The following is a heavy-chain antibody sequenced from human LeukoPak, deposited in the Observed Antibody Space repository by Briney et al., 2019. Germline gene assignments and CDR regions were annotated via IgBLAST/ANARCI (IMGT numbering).Heavy chain of an antibody. D-gene: IGHD6-19*01. V-gene: IGHV5-51*01. J-gene: IGHJ3*02. CDR3: ARPVIAVAGTGSHAFDI. CDR2: IYPGDSDT. CDR1: GYSFTSYW. Sequence: GESLKISCKGSGYSFTSYWIGWVRQMPGKGLEWMGIIYPGDSDTRYSPSFQGQVTISADKSISTAYLQWSSLKASDTAMYYCARPVIAVAGTGSHAFDIWGQGTMVTVSS.